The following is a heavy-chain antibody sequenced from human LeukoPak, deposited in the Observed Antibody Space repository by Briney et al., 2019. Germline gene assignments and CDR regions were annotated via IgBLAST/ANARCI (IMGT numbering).Heavy chain of an antibody. D-gene: IGHD3-3*01. CDR1: GFTFSDYG. J-gene: IGHJ5*02. CDR2: IRYDGSNK. CDR3: ANGYWSGYSFDNWFDP. V-gene: IGHV3-30*02. Sequence: GGSLRLSCAASGFTFSDYGMHWVRQATGKGLEWVAFIRYDGSNKYYADSVKGRFTISRDNSKNTLYLQMNTLRAEDTAVYFCANGYWSGYSFDNWFDPWGQGTLVTVSS.